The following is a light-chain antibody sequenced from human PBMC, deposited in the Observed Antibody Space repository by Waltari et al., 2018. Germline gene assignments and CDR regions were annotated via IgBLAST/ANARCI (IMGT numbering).Light chain of an antibody. Sequence: EILLTQSPGTLSLSAGERVTLSCRASQSVGNYLAWYQQIPGQAPRLLMRGASTRAAGIPDRFSGSGSGTDFILTISRLEPEDSAVYYCQQFGNSPPYTFGQGTKLEIK. CDR1: QSVGNY. CDR3: QQFGNSPPYT. V-gene: IGKV3-20*01. J-gene: IGKJ2*01. CDR2: GAS.